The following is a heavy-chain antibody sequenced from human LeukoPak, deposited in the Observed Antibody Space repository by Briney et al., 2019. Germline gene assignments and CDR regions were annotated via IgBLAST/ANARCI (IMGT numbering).Heavy chain of an antibody. D-gene: IGHD6-19*01. Sequence: GSLRLSCAASGFTFSSYEMNWIRQPPGKGLEWIGEINHSGSTNYNPSLKSRVTISVDTSKNQFSLKLSSVTAADTAVYYCARGPGVSGWYNYWGQGTLVTVSS. CDR1: GFTFSSYE. J-gene: IGHJ4*02. CDR2: INHSGST. V-gene: IGHV4-34*01. CDR3: ARGPGVSGWYNY.